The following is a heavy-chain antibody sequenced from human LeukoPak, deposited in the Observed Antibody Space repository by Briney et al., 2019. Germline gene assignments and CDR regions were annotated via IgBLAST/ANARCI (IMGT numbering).Heavy chain of an antibody. Sequence: AETLSLTCSVSGGSISSSSYYWGWIRQPPGKGLEWIGSIYYSGSTYYNPSLKSRVTISVDTSKNHFSLKLSSVTAADTAVYYCARGDYGSGSYYRYYYYYMDVWGKGTTVTVSS. J-gene: IGHJ6*03. D-gene: IGHD3-10*01. CDR1: GGSISSSSYY. V-gene: IGHV4-39*07. CDR3: ARGDYGSGSYYRYYYYYMDV. CDR2: IYYSGST.